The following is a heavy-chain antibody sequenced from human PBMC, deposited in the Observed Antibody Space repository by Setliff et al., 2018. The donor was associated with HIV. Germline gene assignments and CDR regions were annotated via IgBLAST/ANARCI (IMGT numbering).Heavy chain of an antibody. CDR3: ARLHGDFYLTAYLDS. CDR2: VYNSGGT. CDR1: GGSISSQY. J-gene: IGHJ4*02. Sequence: PSETLSLTCTVSGGSISSQYWSWIRQTPGKGLESIGYVYNSGGTNYNPSLKSRVTISVDTSKNQFSLRLSSVTAADTAVYYCARLHGDFYLTAYLDSLGQGALVTVSS. V-gene: IGHV4-59*11. D-gene: IGHD4-17*01.